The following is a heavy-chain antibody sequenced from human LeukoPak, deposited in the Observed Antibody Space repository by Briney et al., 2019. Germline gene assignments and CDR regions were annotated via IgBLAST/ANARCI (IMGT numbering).Heavy chain of an antibody. J-gene: IGHJ4*02. D-gene: IGHD3-22*01. CDR3: ARDWGAYYHFFDY. CDR2: IKQDGSER. V-gene: IGHV3-7*01. Sequence: GGSLRLSCEASGFSMSVYWMSWVRQAPGKGLEWVGNIKQDGSERNYVDSVKGRFTIPRDNAKNSLYLQMNSLRAEDTAVYYCARDWGAYYHFFDYWGQGTLVTVSS. CDR1: GFSMSVYW.